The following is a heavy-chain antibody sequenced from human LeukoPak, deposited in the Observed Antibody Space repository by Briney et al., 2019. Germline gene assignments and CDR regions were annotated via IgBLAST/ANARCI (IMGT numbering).Heavy chain of an antibody. J-gene: IGHJ2*01. V-gene: IGHV4-31*03. CDR3: ARGQVSLETYWYFDL. Sequence: SETLSLTCTVSGGSISSGGYYWSWIRQHPGKGLEWIGYIYYSGSTYYNPSLKSRVTISVDTSKNQFSLKLSSVTAADTAVYYCARGQVSLETYWYFDLWGRGTLVTVSS. CDR1: GGSISSGGYY. CDR2: IYYSGST. D-gene: IGHD1-1*01.